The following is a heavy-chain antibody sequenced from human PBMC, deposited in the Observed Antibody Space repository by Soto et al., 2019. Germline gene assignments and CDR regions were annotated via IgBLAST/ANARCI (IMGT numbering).Heavy chain of an antibody. D-gene: IGHD6-13*01. J-gene: IGHJ4*02. CDR1: GFTFSSYP. Sequence: QVQLVESGGGVVQPGRSLRLSCAASGFTFSSYPMHWVRQAPGKGLECVGVISDDGNNKFYAGSVKGRFTISRDNXXNTLDLQKNSLRAEDTAVYYCARDGDSSSWGDFDYWGQGTLVTVPS. CDR3: ARDGDSSSWGDFDY. V-gene: IGHV3-30-3*01. CDR2: ISDDGNNK.